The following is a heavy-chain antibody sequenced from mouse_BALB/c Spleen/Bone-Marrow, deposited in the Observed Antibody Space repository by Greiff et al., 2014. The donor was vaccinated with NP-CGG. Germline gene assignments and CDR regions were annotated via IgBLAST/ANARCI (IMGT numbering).Heavy chain of an antibody. V-gene: IGHV14-3*02. J-gene: IGHJ4*01. CDR2: IDPANGNT. CDR1: GFNIKDTY. CDR3: ARDSPYAMDY. Sequence: VQLQQSGAELVKPGASVKLSCTASGFNIKDTYMHWVKQRPEQGLEWIGRIDPANGNTKYDPKFQGKATITADTSSNTSYLQLSSLTSEDTAVYYCARDSPYAMDYWGQGTSVTVSS.